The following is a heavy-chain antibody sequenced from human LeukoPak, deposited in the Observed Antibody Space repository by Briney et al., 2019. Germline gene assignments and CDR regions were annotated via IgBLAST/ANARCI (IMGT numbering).Heavy chain of an antibody. CDR1: GYTLTELS. V-gene: IGHV1-24*01. J-gene: IGHJ3*02. CDR3: ATVYHCSSTSCLPDAFDI. Sequence: GASVKVPCKVSGYTLTELSMHWVRQAPGKGLEWMGGFDPEDGETIYAQKFQGRVTMTEDTSTDTAYMELSSLRSEDTAVYYCATVYHCSSTSCLPDAFDIWGQGTMVTVSS. CDR2: FDPEDGET. D-gene: IGHD2-2*01.